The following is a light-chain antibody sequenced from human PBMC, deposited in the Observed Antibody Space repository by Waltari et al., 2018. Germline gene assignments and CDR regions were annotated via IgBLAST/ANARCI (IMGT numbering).Light chain of an antibody. CDR2: ANS. J-gene: IGLJ3*02. V-gene: IGLV1-44*01. Sequence: QSVLTQPPSTSGTPGQRVTISCSGSTSNIGTNTVTWYQLLPGTAPKTVIFANSHRPSGVPDRFSASKSGTSASLVISGLQSEHEADYFCATWDDSLSGRVFGGGTKVTVL. CDR1: TSNIGTNT. CDR3: ATWDDSLSGRV.